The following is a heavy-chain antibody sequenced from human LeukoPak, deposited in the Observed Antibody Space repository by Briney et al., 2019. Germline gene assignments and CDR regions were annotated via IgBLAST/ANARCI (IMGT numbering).Heavy chain of an antibody. J-gene: IGHJ4*02. Sequence: ASVKVSCKASGYSFTNCGISWVRQAPRQGLEWMGWISGFNGNANFAPKLQDRVTLTTDASTSTAYMELRSLRSDDTAVYYCARDERSAAAGSAYYLDSWGQGTLVTVSS. CDR1: GYSFTNCG. CDR3: ARDERSAAAGSAYYLDS. D-gene: IGHD6-13*01. CDR2: ISGFNGNA. V-gene: IGHV1-18*01.